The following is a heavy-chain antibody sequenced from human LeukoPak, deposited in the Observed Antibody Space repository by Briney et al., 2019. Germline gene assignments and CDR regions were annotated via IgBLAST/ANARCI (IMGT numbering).Heavy chain of an antibody. V-gene: IGHV4-59*01. CDR1: GVSISSYY. J-gene: IGHJ4*02. Sequence: SETLSLTCTVSGVSISSYYWSWIRQPPGKGLEWIGYIYYSGIISYNTSLKSRITISIDMSKSQFSLKLSSVTAADTAVYYCASHDSSSSLDYWGQGILVTVSS. D-gene: IGHD6-6*01. CDR3: ASHDSSSSLDY. CDR2: IYYSGII.